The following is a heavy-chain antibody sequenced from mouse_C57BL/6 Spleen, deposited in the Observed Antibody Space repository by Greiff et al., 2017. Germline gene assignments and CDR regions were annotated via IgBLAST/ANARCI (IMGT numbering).Heavy chain of an antibody. J-gene: IGHJ2*01. Sequence: QVHVKQPGAELVKPGASVKLSCKASGYTFTSYWMHWVKQRPGQGLEWIGMIHPNSGSTNYNEKFKSKATLTVDKSSSTAYMQLSSLTSEDSAVYYCARGEDYYGSSYYFDYWGQGTTLTVSS. V-gene: IGHV1-64*01. CDR3: ARGEDYYGSSYYFDY. CDR1: GYTFTSYW. D-gene: IGHD1-1*01. CDR2: IHPNSGST.